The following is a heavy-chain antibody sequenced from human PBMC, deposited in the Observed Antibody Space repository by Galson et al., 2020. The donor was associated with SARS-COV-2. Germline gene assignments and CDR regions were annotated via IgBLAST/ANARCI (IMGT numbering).Heavy chain of an antibody. CDR2: ISPIFGTA. CDR3: ARGGFGELLSDYYYGMDV. CDR1: GGPFSSYA. Sequence: SVKVSCKASGGPFSSYAISWVRQAPGHGLEWMGGISPIFGTANYAQKFQGRVTITADESTSTAYMELSSLRSEDTAVYYCARGGFGELLSDYYYGMDVWGQGTTVTVSS. V-gene: IGHV1-69*13. D-gene: IGHD3-10*01. J-gene: IGHJ6*02.